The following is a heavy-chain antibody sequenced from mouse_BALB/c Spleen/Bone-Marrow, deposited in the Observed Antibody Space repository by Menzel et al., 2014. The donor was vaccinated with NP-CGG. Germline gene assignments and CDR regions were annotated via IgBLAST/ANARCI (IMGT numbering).Heavy chain of an antibody. J-gene: IGHJ4*01. CDR2: ISSGGSNT. CDR3: ARQRGYAYAMDY. V-gene: IGHV5-12-1*01. Sequence: EVQLVESGGGLVKPGGSLKFSCAASGLAFSGYDMSWVRQTPEKRLEWVAYISSGGSNTYYPDTVKGRFTISRDNAKNTLYLQMNSLKSEDTAMYYCARQRGYAYAMDYWGQGISVTVSS. D-gene: IGHD2-2*01. CDR1: GLAFSGYD.